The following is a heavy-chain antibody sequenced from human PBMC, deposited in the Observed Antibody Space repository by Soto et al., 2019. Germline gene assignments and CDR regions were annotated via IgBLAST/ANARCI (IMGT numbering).Heavy chain of an antibody. CDR1: GYTFTSYG. D-gene: IGHD3-22*01. CDR2: ISAYNGNT. CDR3: ARLGIAHGDITMIVGVMGDSDS. V-gene: IGHV1-18*04. Sequence: VSVLVPRKASGYTFTSYGISWVRQAPGQVLDCMGWISAYNGNTNYAQKLQGRVTMTTDTSTSTPYMELRRLRSDDTAVYYCARLGIAHGDITMIVGVMGDSDSLGQGTLVPLS. J-gene: IGHJ4*02.